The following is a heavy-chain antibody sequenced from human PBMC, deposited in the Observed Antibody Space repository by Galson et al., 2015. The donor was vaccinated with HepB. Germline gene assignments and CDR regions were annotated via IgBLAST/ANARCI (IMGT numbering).Heavy chain of an antibody. D-gene: IGHD2-15*01. CDR2: LWYDGSNK. CDR3: ARGSCSGGSCLIALDY. J-gene: IGHJ4*02. CDR1: EFTFSSYG. V-gene: IGHV3-33*01. Sequence: SLRLSCAASEFTFSSYGMHWVRQAPGKGPEWVAVLWYDGSNKYYADSVKGRFTISRDNSKNTLYLQMNSLRAEDTAVYYCARGSCSGGSCLIALDYWGQGTLVTVSS.